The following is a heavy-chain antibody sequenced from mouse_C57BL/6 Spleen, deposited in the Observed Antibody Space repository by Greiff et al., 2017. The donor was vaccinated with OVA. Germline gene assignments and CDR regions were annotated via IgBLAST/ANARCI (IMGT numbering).Heavy chain of an antibody. D-gene: IGHD2-3*01. CDR1: GYSITSGYY. CDR2: ISYDGSN. J-gene: IGHJ2*01. Sequence: EVKLVESGPGLVKPSQSLSLTCSVTGYSITSGYYWNWIRQFPGNKLEWMGYISYDGSNNYNPSLKNRISITRDTSKNQFFLKLNSVTTEDTATKDCARDDGYYPFDYWGQGTTLTVSS. CDR3: ARDDGYYPFDY. V-gene: IGHV3-6*01.